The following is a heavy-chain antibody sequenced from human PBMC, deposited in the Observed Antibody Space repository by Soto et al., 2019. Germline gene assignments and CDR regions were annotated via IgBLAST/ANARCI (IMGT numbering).Heavy chain of an antibody. V-gene: IGHV3-23*01. D-gene: IGHD5-12*01. J-gene: IGHJ4*02. CDR2: ISSSGGST. Sequence: HPGGSLRLSCAASGFTISSYAMSWVRQAPGKGLEWVSVISSSGGSTYYADSVKGRFPISRDNSKNTLYLQMNSLRAEDTAVYYCATLQSKWLQSPFDYSGQGTPVTVSS. CDR3: ATLQSKWLQSPFDY. CDR1: GFTISSYA.